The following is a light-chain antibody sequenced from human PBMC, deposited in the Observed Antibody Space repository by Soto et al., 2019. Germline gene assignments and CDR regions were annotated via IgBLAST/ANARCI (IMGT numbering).Light chain of an antibody. Sequence: QSALTQPASVSGSPGQSITISCTGTSSDVGSYNLVSWYQQHPGKAPKLMIYEDNKRPSGVSNRFSGSKSGNTASLTISGIQAEDEAHYYCCSYAPISTVVFGGGTQLTVL. J-gene: IGLJ3*02. V-gene: IGLV2-23*01. CDR3: CSYAPISTVV. CDR1: SSDVGSYNL. CDR2: EDN.